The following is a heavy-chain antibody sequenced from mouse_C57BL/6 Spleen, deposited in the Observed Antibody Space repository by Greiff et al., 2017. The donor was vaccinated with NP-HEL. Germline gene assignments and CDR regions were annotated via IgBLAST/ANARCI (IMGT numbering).Heavy chain of an antibody. CDR2: IYPSDSET. CDR3: ARGGGGGYFDV. V-gene: IGHV1-61*01. CDR1: GYTFTSYW. J-gene: IGHJ1*03. Sequence: QVQLQQPGAELVRPGSSVKLSCKASGYTFTSYWMDWVKQRPGQGLEWIGNIYPSDSETHYNQKFKDKATLTVDKSSSTAYMQLSSLTSEDSAVYYCARGGGGGYFDVWGTGTTVTVSS.